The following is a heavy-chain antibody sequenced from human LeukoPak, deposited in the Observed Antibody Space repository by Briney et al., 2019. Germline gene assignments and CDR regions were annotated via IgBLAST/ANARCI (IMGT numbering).Heavy chain of an antibody. V-gene: IGHV3-33*01. J-gene: IGHJ5*02. CDR1: GFTFSSYG. Sequence: GGSLRLSCAASGFTFSSYGMHWVRQAPGKGLEWVAVIWYDGSNKYYADSVKDRFTISRDNSKNTLYLQMNSLRAEDTAVYYCARDRGIVVVPAARAWGGFDPWGQGTLVTVSS. D-gene: IGHD2-2*01. CDR3: ARDRGIVVVPAARAWGGFDP. CDR2: IWYDGSNK.